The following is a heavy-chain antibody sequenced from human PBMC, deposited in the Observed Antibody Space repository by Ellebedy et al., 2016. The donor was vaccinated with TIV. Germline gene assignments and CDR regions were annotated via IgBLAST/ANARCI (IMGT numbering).Heavy chain of an antibody. D-gene: IGHD5-18*01. CDR3: SALQRDF. CDR1: GFTFSDEF. Sequence: PGGSLRLSCAPSGFTFSDEFMDWVRQAPGKGLEWVGRIRNKADSYITDYAASVKGRFSISRDDSTNSLYLQMNSLKTEDTAMYYCSALQRDFWGQGALVTVSS. V-gene: IGHV3-72*01. J-gene: IGHJ4*02. CDR2: IRNKADSYIT.